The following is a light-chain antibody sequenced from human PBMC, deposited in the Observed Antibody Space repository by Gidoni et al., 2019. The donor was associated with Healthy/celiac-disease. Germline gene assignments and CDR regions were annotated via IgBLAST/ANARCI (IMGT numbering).Light chain of an antibody. CDR2: GAS. J-gene: IGKJ1*01. CDR1: QSVSSN. V-gene: IGKV3-15*01. Sequence: EIVMTQSPATLSGSPGERATLSCRASQSVSSNLAWYQQKHGQAPRLLIYGASTRATGIPARFSGSGSGTEFTLTISSLQSEDFAVYYCQQYNNWPRPFGQGTKVEIK. CDR3: QQYNNWPRP.